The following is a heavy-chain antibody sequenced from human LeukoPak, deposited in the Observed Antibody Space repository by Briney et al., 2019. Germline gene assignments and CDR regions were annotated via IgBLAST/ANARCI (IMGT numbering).Heavy chain of an antibody. CDR3: ARDQQGCSTTSCYIGMGV. V-gene: IGHV3-21*01. Sequence: GGSLRLSCAASGFTFSSYYMNWVRQAPGKGLEWVSSISGSSSYIYYADSAEGRFTISRDNAKHSLFLQMNSLRAEDTAGYYCARDQQGCSTTSCYIGMGVWGQGTTVTVSS. CDR2: ISGSSSYI. J-gene: IGHJ6*02. CDR1: GFTFSSYY. D-gene: IGHD2-2*02.